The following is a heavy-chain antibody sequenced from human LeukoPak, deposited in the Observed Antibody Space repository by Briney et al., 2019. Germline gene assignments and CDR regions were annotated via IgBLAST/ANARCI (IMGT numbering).Heavy chain of an antibody. CDR1: GASISSYY. V-gene: IGHV4-59*01. CDR3: ASGPYPAAGTDHQFDY. D-gene: IGHD6-13*01. Sequence: SEALSLTCTVSGASISSYYWSWIRQPPGKGLEWIGYIFYSGSTLYNPSLQSRVTISVDTSKNQFSLRLTSVTAADTAVYYCASGPYPAAGTDHQFDYWGQGTLVTVSS. J-gene: IGHJ4*02. CDR2: IFYSGST.